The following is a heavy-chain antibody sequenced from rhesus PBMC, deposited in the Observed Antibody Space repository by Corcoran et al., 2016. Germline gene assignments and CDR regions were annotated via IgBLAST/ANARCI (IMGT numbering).Heavy chain of an antibody. CDR1: GGSISSSNW. V-gene: IGHV4-93*02. J-gene: IGHJ4*01. Sequence: QVQLQESGPAVVKPSETLSLTCAVSGGSISSSNWWSWIRQSPGKGLEWLGGWYGGSGRTEDNPSLKSRVTISIDTSKNQFSLKLRSVTAADTAVYYCVARRGYHDYAKFDYWGQGVLVTVSS. CDR2: WYGGSGRT. D-gene: IGHD3-9*01. CDR3: VARRGYHDYAKFDY.